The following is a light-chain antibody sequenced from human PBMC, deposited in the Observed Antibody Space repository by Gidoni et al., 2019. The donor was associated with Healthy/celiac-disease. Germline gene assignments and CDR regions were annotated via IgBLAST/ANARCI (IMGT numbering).Light chain of an antibody. J-gene: IGKJ3*01. CDR1: QSVSSST. CDR3: QQYGSSPRIT. Sequence: EIVLTPSPGPLSLSPGERATLPCRASQSVSSSTIAWYRQKPGPAPRPLIYDASIRATGIPDRCSGSWSGTDFTLTTSRLEPEDYAVYYCQQYGSSPRITFXPXTKVDIK. CDR2: DAS. V-gene: IGKV3-20*01.